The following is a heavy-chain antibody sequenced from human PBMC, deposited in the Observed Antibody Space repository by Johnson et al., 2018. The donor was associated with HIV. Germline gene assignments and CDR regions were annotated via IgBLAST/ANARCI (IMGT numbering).Heavy chain of an antibody. Sequence: VQLVESGGGVVQPGRSLSLSCAASGFTFSDYYMSWIRQAPGKGLEWVSYISSSRSTYYADSVKGRFTISRDNAKNSLYLQMNSLRGEDTAVYYCARGVVPDPFDIWGQGTKVTVSS. CDR2: ISSSRST. V-gene: IGHV3-11*06. CDR1: GFTFSDYY. CDR3: ARGVVPDPFDI. D-gene: IGHD2-15*01. J-gene: IGHJ3*02.